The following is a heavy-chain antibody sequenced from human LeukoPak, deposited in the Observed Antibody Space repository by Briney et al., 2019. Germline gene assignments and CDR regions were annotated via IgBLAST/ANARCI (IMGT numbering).Heavy chain of an antibody. CDR2: INHSGST. D-gene: IGHD3-3*01. V-gene: IGHV4-39*07. CDR3: ARGGTRITIFGVVIRNNWFDP. Sequence: SETLSLTCRVSGASISTSAYYWGWIRQPTGKGQEWIGEINHSGSTNYNPSLKSRVTISVDTSKNQFSLKLSSVTAADTAVYYCARGGTRITIFGVVIRNNWFDPWGQGTLVTVSS. J-gene: IGHJ5*02. CDR1: GASISTSAYY.